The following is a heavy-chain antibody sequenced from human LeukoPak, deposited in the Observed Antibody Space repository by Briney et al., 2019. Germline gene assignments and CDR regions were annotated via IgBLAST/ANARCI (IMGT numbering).Heavy chain of an antibody. CDR1: GYFISNGYY. D-gene: IGHD4-23*01. Sequence: SETLSLTCAVSGYFISNGYYWGWIRQPPGKGLEWIGSMSHSGTTYYNPSLKSRVTISLDTSKNQFSLILSSVTAADTAVYYCASWGGGNSDLYFDKWGQGTLVSVSS. J-gene: IGHJ4*02. CDR3: ASWGGGNSDLYFDK. CDR2: MSHSGTT. V-gene: IGHV4-38-2*01.